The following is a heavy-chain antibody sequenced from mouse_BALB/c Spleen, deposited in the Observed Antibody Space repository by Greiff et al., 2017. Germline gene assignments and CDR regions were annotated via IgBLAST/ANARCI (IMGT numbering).Heavy chain of an antibody. CDR2: ISSGGGNT. CDR3: ARVYYDYLFAY. D-gene: IGHD2-4*01. CDR1: GFTFSSYT. Sequence: EVMLVESGGGLVKPGGSLKLSCAASGFTFSSYTMSWVRQTPEKRLEWVATISSGGGNTYYPDSVKGRFTISRDNAKNNLYLQMSSLRSEDTALYYCARVYYDYLFAYWGQGTLVTVSA. J-gene: IGHJ3*01. V-gene: IGHV5-9*03.